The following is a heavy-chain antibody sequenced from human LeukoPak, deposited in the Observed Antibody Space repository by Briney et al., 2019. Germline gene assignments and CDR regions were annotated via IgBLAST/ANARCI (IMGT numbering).Heavy chain of an antibody. Sequence: PSQTLSLTCTVSGGSFSSSDYYWGWIRQPPGKGLEWIGEINHSGSTNYNPSLKSRVTISVDTSKNQFSLKLSSVTAADTAVYYCARRYGKRQWLDTRGHFDYWGQGTLVTVSS. V-gene: IGHV4-39*07. CDR2: INHSGST. D-gene: IGHD6-19*01. J-gene: IGHJ4*02. CDR3: ARRYGKRQWLDTRGHFDY. CDR1: GGSFSSSDYY.